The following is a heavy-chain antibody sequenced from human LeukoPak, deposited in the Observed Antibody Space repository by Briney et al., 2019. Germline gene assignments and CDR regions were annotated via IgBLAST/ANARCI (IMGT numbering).Heavy chain of an antibody. J-gene: IGHJ4*02. CDR3: TLSPWYYGSNLAFDY. V-gene: IGHV3-15*01. D-gene: IGHD3-10*01. CDR1: GFTFSNAW. Sequence: GGSLRLSCAASGFTFSNAWMSWVRQAPGKGLEWVGRIKSKTDGGTTDYAAPVKGRFTISRDDSKNTLYLQMNSLKTEDTAVYYCTLSPWYYGSNLAFDYWGQGTLVTVSS. CDR2: IKSKTDGGTT.